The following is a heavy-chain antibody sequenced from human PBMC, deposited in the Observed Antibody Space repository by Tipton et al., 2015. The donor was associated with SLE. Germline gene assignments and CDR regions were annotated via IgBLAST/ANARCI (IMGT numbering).Heavy chain of an antibody. Sequence: TLSLTCTVSGGSIYTSSYYWGWIRQPPGKGLEWIGTVYYSGTTYYNPSLKSRVTMSVDTSENQFSLKLTSVTATDTAVYYCARALTSNWYFDLWGRGTLVTVSS. CDR3: ARALTSNWYFDL. CDR2: VYYSGTT. V-gene: IGHV4-39*01. CDR1: GGSIYTSSYY. J-gene: IGHJ2*01. D-gene: IGHD2/OR15-2a*01.